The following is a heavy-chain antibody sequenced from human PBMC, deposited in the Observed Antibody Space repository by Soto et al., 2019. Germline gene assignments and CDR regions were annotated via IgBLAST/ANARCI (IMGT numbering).Heavy chain of an antibody. Sequence: GESLKISCNVSGYSFTSYWISWVRQMPGKGLEWMGRIDPSDSYTNYSPSFQGHVTISADKSISTAYLQWSSLKASDTAMYYCARREYYDSSGYYGADYWGQGTQVTVSS. CDR2: IDPSDSYT. V-gene: IGHV5-10-1*01. CDR1: GYSFTSYW. J-gene: IGHJ4*02. CDR3: ARREYYDSSGYYGADY. D-gene: IGHD3-22*01.